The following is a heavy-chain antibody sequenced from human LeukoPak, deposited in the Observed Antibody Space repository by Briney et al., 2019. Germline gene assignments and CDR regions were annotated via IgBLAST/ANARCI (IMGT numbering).Heavy chain of an antibody. Sequence: PSETLSLTCTVSGGSISSSSYYWGWIRQPPGKGLEWIGSIYYSGSTYYNPSLKSRVTISVDTPKNQFSLKLSSVTAADTAVYYCARRKEGITIFGVVNWFDPWGQGTLVTVSS. J-gene: IGHJ5*02. CDR1: GGSISSSSYY. CDR2: IYYSGST. D-gene: IGHD3-3*01. V-gene: IGHV4-39*01. CDR3: ARRKEGITIFGVVNWFDP.